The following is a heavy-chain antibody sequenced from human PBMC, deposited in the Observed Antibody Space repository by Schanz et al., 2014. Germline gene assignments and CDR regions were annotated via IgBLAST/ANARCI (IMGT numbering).Heavy chain of an antibody. Sequence: QVQLVQSGAEVKKPGASVKVSCQASGYTFTGYYMHWVRQAPGQGLEWMGQISPNSGDTHSAQRFQGRVTMTWDRSISTANMELSRLRSDDTAVYYCARDRDQWDGNYLDYWGQGTLVTVSS. CDR3: ARDRDQWDGNYLDY. V-gene: IGHV1-2*06. CDR1: GYTFTGYY. D-gene: IGHD1-26*01. CDR2: ISPNSGDT. J-gene: IGHJ4*02.